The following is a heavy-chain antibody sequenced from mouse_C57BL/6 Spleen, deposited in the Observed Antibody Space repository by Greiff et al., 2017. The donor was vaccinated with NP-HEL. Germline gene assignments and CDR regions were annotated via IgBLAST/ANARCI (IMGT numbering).Heavy chain of an antibody. D-gene: IGHD1-1*01. CDR2: IWSGGST. CDR3: ARRALYYYGSSPYYYAMDY. CDR1: GFSLTSYG. J-gene: IGHJ4*01. Sequence: QVQLKESGPGLVQPSQSLSITCTVSGFSLTSYGVHWVRQSPGKGLEWLGVIWSGGSTDYNAAFISRLSISKDNSKSQVFFKMNSLQADDTAIYYCARRALYYYGSSPYYYAMDYWGQGTSVTVSS. V-gene: IGHV2-2*01.